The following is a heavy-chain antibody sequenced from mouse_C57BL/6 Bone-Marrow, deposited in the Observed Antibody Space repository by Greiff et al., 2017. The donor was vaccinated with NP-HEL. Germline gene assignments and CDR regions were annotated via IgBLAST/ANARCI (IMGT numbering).Heavy chain of an antibody. CDR1: GYTFTSYW. J-gene: IGHJ3*01. CDR3: TGEFWFAY. Sequence: VQLQQSGTVLARPGASVKMSCKTSGYTFTSYWMHWVKQRPGPGLEWIGAIYPGNSDTSYNQKFKGKATLTAVTSASTAYMELSSQTNEDSAVYYCTGEFWFAYWGQGTLVTVSA. CDR2: IYPGNSDT. V-gene: IGHV1-5*01.